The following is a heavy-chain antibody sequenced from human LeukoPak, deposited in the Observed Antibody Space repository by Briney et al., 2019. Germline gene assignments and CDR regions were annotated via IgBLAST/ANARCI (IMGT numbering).Heavy chain of an antibody. CDR2: ISWNSGSI. Sequence: GGSLRLSCAASGLTFDDYAMHWVRQAPGKGLEWVSGISWNSGSIGYADSVKGRFTISRDNAKNSLYLQMNSLRAEDTALYYCAKDTGVGVRFLGFDYWGQGTLVTVSS. D-gene: IGHD3-3*01. J-gene: IGHJ4*02. CDR3: AKDTGVGVRFLGFDY. CDR1: GLTFDDYA. V-gene: IGHV3-9*01.